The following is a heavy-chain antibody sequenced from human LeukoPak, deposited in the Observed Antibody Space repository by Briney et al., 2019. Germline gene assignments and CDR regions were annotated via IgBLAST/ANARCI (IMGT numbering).Heavy chain of an antibody. CDR1: GFTFSSYW. J-gene: IGHJ4*02. D-gene: IGHD6-6*01. V-gene: IGHV3-7*01. CDR3: ARAHIAARSTFDY. CDR2: IKQDGSEK. Sequence: GGSLRLSCAASGFTFSSYWMSWVRQAPGKGLEWVANIKQDGSEKYYVDSVKGRFTISRDNAKNSLYLQMNSLRAEDTAVYYCARAHIAARSTFDYWGQGTLVTVSS.